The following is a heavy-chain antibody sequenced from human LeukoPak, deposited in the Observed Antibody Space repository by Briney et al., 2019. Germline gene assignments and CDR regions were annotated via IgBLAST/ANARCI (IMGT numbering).Heavy chain of an antibody. CDR1: GFTFGGTW. CDR2: IKQDGSEK. CDR3: ATSYDMGWLIGY. Sequence: GGSLRLSCAASGFTFGGTWMNWVRQVPGQGLEWVANIKQDGSEKFYVASVKGRLTISRDNGKSSLYLQMNSLRAEDTALYYCATSYDMGWLIGYWGQGTLVTVSS. V-gene: IGHV3-7*03. D-gene: IGHD3/OR15-3a*01. J-gene: IGHJ4*02.